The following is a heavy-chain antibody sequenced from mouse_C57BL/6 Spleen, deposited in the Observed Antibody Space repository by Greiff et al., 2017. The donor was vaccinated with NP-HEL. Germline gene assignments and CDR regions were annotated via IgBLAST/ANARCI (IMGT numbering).Heavy chain of an antibody. CDR2: INPSSGYT. CDR1: GYTFTSYK. J-gene: IGHJ2*01. CDR3: ARDWIYDGYYHFDY. D-gene: IGHD2-3*01. V-gene: IGHV1-4*01. Sequence: QVQLQQSGAELARPGASVKMSCKATGYTFTSYKMHWVKQRPGQGLEWIGYINPSSGYTKYNQKFKDKATLTADKSSITAYMQLSSLTSEDSAVYYCARDWIYDGYYHFDYWGQGTTLTVSS.